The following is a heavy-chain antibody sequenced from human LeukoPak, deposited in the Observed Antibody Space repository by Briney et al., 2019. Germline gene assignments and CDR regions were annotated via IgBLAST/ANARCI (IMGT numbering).Heavy chain of an antibody. Sequence: PGGSLRLSCAASGFIFSSYAMSWVRQVPGKGLQWVSSISGSGANTYNADSVKGRFTISRDNSKTTLYVQMNSLRAEDTAVYYCAREETGTIDYWGQGTLVTVSS. CDR1: GFIFSSYA. D-gene: IGHD1-1*01. J-gene: IGHJ4*02. V-gene: IGHV3-23*01. CDR3: AREETGTIDY. CDR2: ISGSGANT.